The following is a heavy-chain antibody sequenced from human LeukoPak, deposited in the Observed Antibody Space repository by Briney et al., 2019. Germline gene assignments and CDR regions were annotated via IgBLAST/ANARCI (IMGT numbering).Heavy chain of an antibody. D-gene: IGHD3-22*01. Sequence: SETLSLSCTVSGGSISSYYWSWIRQPPGKGLEWIGYIYYSGSTNYNPSLKSRVTISVDTSKNQFSLKLSSVTAADTAVYYCARHLFPNPKIVVDPDAFDIWGQGTMVTVSS. CDR3: ARHLFPNPKIVVDPDAFDI. CDR1: GGSISSYY. J-gene: IGHJ3*02. CDR2: IYYSGST. V-gene: IGHV4-59*08.